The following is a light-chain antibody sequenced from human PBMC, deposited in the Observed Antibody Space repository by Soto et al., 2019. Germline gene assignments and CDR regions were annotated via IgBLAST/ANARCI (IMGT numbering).Light chain of an antibody. V-gene: IGLV2-8*01. CDR3: SSDAGSNNIV. CDR2: EVS. Sequence: QSALTQPPSASGSPGQSVTISCTGTSSDVGGYNYVSWYQQHPGKAPKLMIYEVSERPSGVPDRFSGSKSSNTASLTVSGLQAEDEADYYCSSDAGSNNIVFGTGTKV. CDR1: SSDVGGYNY. J-gene: IGLJ1*01.